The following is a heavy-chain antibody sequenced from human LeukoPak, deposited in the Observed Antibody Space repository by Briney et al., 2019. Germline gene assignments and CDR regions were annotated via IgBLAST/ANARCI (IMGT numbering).Heavy chain of an antibody. CDR2: IYYSGST. CDR3: ARATYYDFWSGYYDRENWFDP. CDR1: GGSISSYY. Sequence: PSETRSLTCTVSGGSISSYYWSWIQQPPGKGLEWIGYIYYSGSTNYNPSLKSRVTISVDTSKNQFSLKLSSVTAADTAVYYGARATYYDFWSGYYDRENWFDPWGQGTLVTVSS. V-gene: IGHV4-59*01. J-gene: IGHJ5*02. D-gene: IGHD3-3*01.